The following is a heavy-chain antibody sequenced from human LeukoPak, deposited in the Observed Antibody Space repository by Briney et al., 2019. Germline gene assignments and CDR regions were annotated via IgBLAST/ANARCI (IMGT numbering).Heavy chain of an antibody. CDR1: GYTFTSYD. Sequence: ASVKVSCKASGYTFTSYDINWVRQATGQGLEWMGWMNPNSGNTGYAQKFQGRVTITRNTSISTAYMELSSLRSEDTAVYYCARGGYCSSTSCLHFDYWGQGALVTVSS. D-gene: IGHD2-2*01. CDR3: ARGGYCSSTSCLHFDY. CDR2: MNPNSGNT. J-gene: IGHJ4*02. V-gene: IGHV1-8*03.